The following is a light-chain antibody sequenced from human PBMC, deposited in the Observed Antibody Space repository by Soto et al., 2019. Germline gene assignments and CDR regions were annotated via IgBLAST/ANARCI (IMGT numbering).Light chain of an antibody. V-gene: IGKV3-11*01. Sequence: EVVMTQSPATLSLSPGERATLTFRASQSVTNYIAWYQQRPGQAPRLLIYDASNRATGVPARFSGSRSGTDFTLTISDLEPADFGLYYCQQRLNWPPGFGQGTRWIS. J-gene: IGKJ1*01. CDR2: DAS. CDR1: QSVTNY. CDR3: QQRLNWPPG.